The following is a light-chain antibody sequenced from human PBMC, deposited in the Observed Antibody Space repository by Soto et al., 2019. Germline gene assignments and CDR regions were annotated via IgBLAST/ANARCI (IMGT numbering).Light chain of an antibody. CDR1: QSISTY. Sequence: DIQMTQSPSSLSASVGDRVTITCRASQSISTYLNWYQQKPGKAPRLLIFAATRLQRGVPSRFTGSGSGTDSTLTINSLQPEDFASYYCQQSYTTLMWTFGQGTKVDIK. V-gene: IGKV1-39*01. J-gene: IGKJ1*01. CDR2: AAT. CDR3: QQSYTTLMWT.